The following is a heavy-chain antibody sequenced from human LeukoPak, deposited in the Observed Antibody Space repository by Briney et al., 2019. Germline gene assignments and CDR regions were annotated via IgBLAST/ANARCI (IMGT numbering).Heavy chain of an antibody. V-gene: IGHV3-21*01. Sequence: PGGSLGLSCAASGFTFSSYSMNWVRQAPGKGLEWVSSISSSSSYIYYADSVKGRFTISRDNAKNSLYPQMNSLRAEDTAVYYCARVSSGWYSNFDYWGQGTLVTVSS. CDR2: ISSSSSYI. J-gene: IGHJ4*02. CDR1: GFTFSSYS. CDR3: ARVSSGWYSNFDY. D-gene: IGHD6-19*01.